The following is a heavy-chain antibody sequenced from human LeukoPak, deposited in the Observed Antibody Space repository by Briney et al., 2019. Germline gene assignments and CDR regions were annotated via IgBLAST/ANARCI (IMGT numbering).Heavy chain of an antibody. CDR1: GYTFGSYG. CDR2: ISVYSGNT. D-gene: IGHD3-22*01. V-gene: IGHV1-18*01. Sequence: ASVKVSCKASGYTFGSYGVSWVRQAPGQGPEWMAWISVYSGNTEYAQKFQDRVTLTADTSTSTVYMELRSLRSDDTAVYYCARTLDEYYYDSSGYYGGFDYWGQGTLVTVSS. J-gene: IGHJ4*02. CDR3: ARTLDEYYYDSSGYYGGFDY.